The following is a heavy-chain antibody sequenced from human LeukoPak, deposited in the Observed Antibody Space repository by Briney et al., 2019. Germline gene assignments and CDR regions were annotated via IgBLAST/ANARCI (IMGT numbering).Heavy chain of an antibody. V-gene: IGHV3-74*01. CDR3: ARGDITMVRGVIDFGRYYYYYMDV. Sequence: PGGSLRLSCAASGFTFSSYWMHWVRQAPGKGLVWVSRINNDGSSTSYADSVKGRFTISRDNATNTLYLQMNSLRAEDTAVYYCARGDITMVRGVIDFGRYYYYYMDVWGKGTTVTVSS. CDR1: GFTFSSYW. J-gene: IGHJ6*03. D-gene: IGHD3-10*01. CDR2: INNDGSST.